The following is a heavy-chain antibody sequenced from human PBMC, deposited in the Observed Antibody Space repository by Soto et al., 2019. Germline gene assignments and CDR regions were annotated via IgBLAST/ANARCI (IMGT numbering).Heavy chain of an antibody. D-gene: IGHD6-13*01. CDR1: GYSFTSYW. Sequence: GESLKISCKGSGYSFTSYWISWVRQMPGKGLEWRGRIDPSDSYTNYSPSFQGHVTISADKSISTAYLQWSSLKASDTAMYYCATMEGHSSSWFRRTQDYWGQGTLVTVSS. CDR3: ATMEGHSSSWFRRTQDY. CDR2: IDPSDSYT. J-gene: IGHJ4*02. V-gene: IGHV5-10-1*01.